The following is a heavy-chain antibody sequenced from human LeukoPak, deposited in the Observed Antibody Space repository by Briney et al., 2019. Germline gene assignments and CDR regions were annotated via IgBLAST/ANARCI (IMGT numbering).Heavy chain of an antibody. V-gene: IGHV4-4*07. J-gene: IGHJ6*03. D-gene: IGHD4-17*01. CDR1: GGSISSYY. Sequence: PSETLSLTCTVSGGSISSYYWRWIRQPAGKGLEWIGRIYTSGSTNYNPSLKSRVTMSVDTSKNQFSLKLSSLTAADTAVYYCARGSPTTDYYYYYMDVWGKGTTVTVSS. CDR3: ARGSPTTDYYYYYMDV. CDR2: IYTSGST.